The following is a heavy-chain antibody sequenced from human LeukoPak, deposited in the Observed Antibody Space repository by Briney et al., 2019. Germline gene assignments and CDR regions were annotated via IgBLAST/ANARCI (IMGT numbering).Heavy chain of an antibody. CDR1: GYIFSDYW. CDR3: ARDLDYSDDFAYYDGFDV. J-gene: IGHJ3*01. CDR2: MNRDGSLK. V-gene: IGHV3-7*01. Sequence: PGGSLRLSCVGSGYIFSDYWMVWIRQAPGKGLEWVANMNRDGSLKYYVDSVKGRFTVSRDNAKNSLYLQMNGLRAEDSAIYYCARDLDYSDDFAYYDGFDVWGQGTMVAVSS. D-gene: IGHD3-22*01.